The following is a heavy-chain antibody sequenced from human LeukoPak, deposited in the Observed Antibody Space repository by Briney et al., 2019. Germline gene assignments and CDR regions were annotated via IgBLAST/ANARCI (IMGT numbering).Heavy chain of an antibody. CDR3: ARSHGSGSYYNLNDY. J-gene: IGHJ4*02. D-gene: IGHD3-10*01. V-gene: IGHV4-59*01. CDR2: IYYSGST. CDR1: GGSISSYY. Sequence: LETLSLTCTVSGGSISSYYWSWIRQPPGKGLEWIGYIYYSGSTNYNPSLKSRVTISVDTSKNQFSLKLSSVTAADTAVYYCARSHGSGSYYNLNDYWGQGTLVTVSS.